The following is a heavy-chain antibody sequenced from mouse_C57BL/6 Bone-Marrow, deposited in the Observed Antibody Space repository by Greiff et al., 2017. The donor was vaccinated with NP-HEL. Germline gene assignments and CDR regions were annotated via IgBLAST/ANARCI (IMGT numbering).Heavy chain of an antibody. V-gene: IGHV3-6*01. CDR1: GYSITSGYY. Sequence: EVQLVESGPGLVKPSQSLSLTCSVTGYSITSGYYWNWIRQFPGNKLEWMGYISYDGSNNSNPSLKNRISITRDTSKNQFFLKLNSVTTEDTATYYCARDGDGPWFAYWGQGTLVTVSA. D-gene: IGHD2-3*01. J-gene: IGHJ3*01. CDR3: ARDGDGPWFAY. CDR2: ISYDGSN.